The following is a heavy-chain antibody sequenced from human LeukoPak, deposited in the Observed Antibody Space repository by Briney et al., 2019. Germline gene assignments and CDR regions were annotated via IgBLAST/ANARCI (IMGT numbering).Heavy chain of an antibody. V-gene: IGHV3-33*01. D-gene: IGHD4-17*01. Sequence: PGGSLRLSCAASGFTFSTYAMHWVRQAPGKGLEWVAVIWYDRTNKYYADSVKGRFTISRDNSKNTLYLQMRSLRAEDTAVYYCARDRLTTVTTFHFDYWGQGTLVTVSS. J-gene: IGHJ4*02. CDR3: ARDRLTTVTTFHFDY. CDR2: IWYDRTNK. CDR1: GFTFSTYA.